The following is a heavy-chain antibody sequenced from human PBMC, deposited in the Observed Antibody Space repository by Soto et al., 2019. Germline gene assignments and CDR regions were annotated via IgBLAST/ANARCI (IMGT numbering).Heavy chain of an antibody. Sequence: PGGSLRLSCAASGVTFSSYDMDWFRQAPGRGLEWVAFIYCGGSDTNYAASVKGRFTISRDNAKNTLYLQMNSLRAEDTAVYYCAKPVCSGGSCYRYYYGMDVWGQGTTVTVSS. CDR2: IYCGGSDT. CDR3: AKPVCSGGSCYRYYYGMDV. J-gene: IGHJ6*02. D-gene: IGHD2-15*01. V-gene: IGHV3-30-3*02. CDR1: GVTFSSYD.